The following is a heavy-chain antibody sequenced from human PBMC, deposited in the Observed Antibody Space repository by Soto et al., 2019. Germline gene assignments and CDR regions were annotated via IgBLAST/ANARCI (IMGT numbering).Heavy chain of an antibody. J-gene: IGHJ5*02. Sequence: QVQLVQSGAELKKPGASVKVSCKASGYTFTSSGIRCVRQAPGQGLEWMGWSSAYNGNTNYAQKLQGRVTMTTDTATSTAYMELRRLRSDDKAVDYCARDNSVASGTHSWFDPWGQGTLVTVSS. CDR3: ARDNSVASGTHSWFDP. CDR2: SSAYNGNT. D-gene: IGHD6-13*01. V-gene: IGHV1-18*01. CDR1: GYTFTSSG.